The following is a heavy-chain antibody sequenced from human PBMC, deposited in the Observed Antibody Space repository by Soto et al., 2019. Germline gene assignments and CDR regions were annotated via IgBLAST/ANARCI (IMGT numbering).Heavy chain of an antibody. CDR3: ARKGSGDYYYYYGMDV. V-gene: IGHV2-5*02. CDR1: GFSLSTSGVG. D-gene: IGHD4-17*01. Sequence: SGPTLVNPTQTLTLTCTLSGFSLSTSGVGVGWIRQSPGKALEWLAVIYWDDVKHYSPSLERRLTITKDTSESEVVLTMTNMDPVDTATYYCARKGSGDYYYYYGMDVWGQGTTVTVSS. CDR2: IYWDDVK. J-gene: IGHJ6*02.